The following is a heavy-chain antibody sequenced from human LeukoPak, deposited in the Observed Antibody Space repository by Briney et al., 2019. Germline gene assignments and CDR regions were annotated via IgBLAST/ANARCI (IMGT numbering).Heavy chain of an antibody. CDR2: IYYSGST. D-gene: IGHD3-9*01. V-gene: IGHV4-39*01. J-gene: IGHJ4*02. CDR1: GGSISSSSYY. Sequence: SETLSLTCTVSGGSISSSSYYWGWIRQPPGKGLEWIGSIYYSGSTYYNPSLKSRVTISVDTSKNQFSLKLSSVTAADTAVYYCARHVEVRYFDWLLKDSNLAMGFDYWGQGTLVTVSS. CDR3: ARHVEVRYFDWLLKDSNLAMGFDY.